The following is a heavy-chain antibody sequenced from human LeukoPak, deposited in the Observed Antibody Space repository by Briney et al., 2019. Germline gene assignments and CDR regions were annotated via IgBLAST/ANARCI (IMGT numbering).Heavy chain of an antibody. CDR3: AKNRGTGMAFYDH. D-gene: IGHD5-18*01. Sequence: PGGSLRLSCAASGFTFSSYAMTWVRRATGKGLEWVSAISGGGGYIYYGDSVKGRFTSSRDNSESTLYLQMNNLRAEDAAVYYCAKNRGTGMAFYDHWGQGTQVTVSS. CDR2: ISGGGGYI. V-gene: IGHV3-23*01. J-gene: IGHJ4*02. CDR1: GFTFSSYA.